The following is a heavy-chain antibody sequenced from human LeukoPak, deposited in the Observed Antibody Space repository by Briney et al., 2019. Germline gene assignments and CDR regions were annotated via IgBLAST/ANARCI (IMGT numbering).Heavy chain of an antibody. CDR2: INPNSGGT. CDR1: GYTFTGYY. Sequence: ASVKVSCKASGYTFTGYYMHWVRQAPGQGLEWMGWINPNSGGTNYAQKFQGRVTMTRDTSISTAYMELSRLRSDDTAVYYCARDGCSSTSCYENWLDPWGQGTLVTVSS. V-gene: IGHV1-2*02. J-gene: IGHJ5*02. D-gene: IGHD2-2*01. CDR3: ARDGCSSTSCYENWLDP.